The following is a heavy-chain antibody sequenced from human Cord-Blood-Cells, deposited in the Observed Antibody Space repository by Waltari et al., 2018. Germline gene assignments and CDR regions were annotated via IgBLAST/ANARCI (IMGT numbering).Heavy chain of an antibody. CDR3: ARGNEYSSNNFDY. CDR2: INPNSGGT. V-gene: IGHV1-2*04. J-gene: IGHJ4*02. D-gene: IGHD6-6*01. CDR1: GYTFTGYS. Sequence: QVQLVQSGAAVKKPGASVKVSCKASGYTFTGYSMHWVRQAPGQGLEWMGWINPNSGGTNYAQKFQGWVTMTRDTSISTAYMELSRLRSDDTAVYYCARGNEYSSNNFDYWGQGTLVTVSS.